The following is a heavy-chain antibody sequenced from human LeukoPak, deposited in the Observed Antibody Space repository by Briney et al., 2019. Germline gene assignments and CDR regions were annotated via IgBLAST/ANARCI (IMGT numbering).Heavy chain of an antibody. CDR2: IIPILGIA. V-gene: IGHV1-69*04. CDR3: ASTGYCGGDCYTYYYYGMDV. Sequence: GASVTVSCKASGGTFSSYAISWVRQAPGQGLEWMGRIIPILGIANYAQKFQGRVTITADKSTSTAYMELSSLRSEDTAVYYCASTGYCGGDCYTYYYYGMDVWGQGTTVTVSS. J-gene: IGHJ6*02. D-gene: IGHD2-21*02. CDR1: GGTFSSYA.